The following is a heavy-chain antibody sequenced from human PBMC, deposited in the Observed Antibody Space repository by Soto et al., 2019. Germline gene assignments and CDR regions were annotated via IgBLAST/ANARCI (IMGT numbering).Heavy chain of an antibody. Sequence: GGSLRLSCASSGFTFRSFTMNWVRQAPGKGPQWASTISSNSAYIYYTDALRGRFTISRDNAKNSLHLQMNSLRAEDTAVYYCTRDASRDSSARGWFDPWGPGTLVTVSS. CDR1: GFTFRSFT. CDR3: TRDASRDSSARGWFDP. D-gene: IGHD6-13*01. CDR2: ISSNSAYI. V-gene: IGHV3-21*01. J-gene: IGHJ5*02.